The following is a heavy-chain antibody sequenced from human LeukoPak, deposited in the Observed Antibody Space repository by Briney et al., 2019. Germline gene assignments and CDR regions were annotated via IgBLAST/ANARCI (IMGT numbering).Heavy chain of an antibody. Sequence: GGSLRLSCAASGFTFSSYGMHWVRQVPGKGLEWVAVIWYDGSNKYYADSVKGRFTISRDNSKNTLYLQMNSLRAEDTAVYYCARDPRWLQFSLSLHAFDIWGQGTMVTVSS. J-gene: IGHJ3*02. CDR2: IWYDGSNK. CDR1: GFTFSSYG. D-gene: IGHD5-24*01. CDR3: ARDPRWLQFSLSLHAFDI. V-gene: IGHV3-33*01.